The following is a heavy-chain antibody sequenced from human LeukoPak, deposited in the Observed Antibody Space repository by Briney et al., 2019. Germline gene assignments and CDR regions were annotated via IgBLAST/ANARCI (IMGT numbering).Heavy chain of an antibody. CDR1: GGSISRYS. CDR3: ARGLRLSAAGTNFDS. V-gene: IGHV4-59*01. D-gene: IGHD6-13*01. Sequence: SETLSLTCTVSGGSISRYSWSWIRQPPVRGLEWIGYIDYSGSSNSNPSLKSRVTISLDTSNNQFSLKLSSVTAADTAVYYCARGLRLSAAGTNFDSWGQGTLVTVSS. J-gene: IGHJ4*02. CDR2: IDYSGSS.